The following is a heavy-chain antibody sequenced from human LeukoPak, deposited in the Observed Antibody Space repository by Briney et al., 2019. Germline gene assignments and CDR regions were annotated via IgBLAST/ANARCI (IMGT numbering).Heavy chain of an antibody. D-gene: IGHD6-6*01. Sequence: SETLSLTCAVSGGSFSGYYWSWIRQPPGKGLEWIGEINHSGSTNYNPSLKSRVSISVDTSKNQFSLKLSSVTAADTAVYYCARVRAARPFDYWGQGTLVTVSS. CDR2: INHSGST. J-gene: IGHJ4*02. CDR3: ARVRAARPFDY. CDR1: GGSFSGYY. V-gene: IGHV4-34*01.